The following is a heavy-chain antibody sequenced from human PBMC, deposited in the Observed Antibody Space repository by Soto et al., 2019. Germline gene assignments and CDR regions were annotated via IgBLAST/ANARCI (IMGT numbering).Heavy chain of an antibody. CDR1: GYTFTSYD. V-gene: IGHV1-8*01. Sequence: ASVKVSCKASGYTFTSYDINWVRQATGQGLERMGWMNPNSGNTGYAQKFQGRVTMTRNTSISTAYMELSSLSSEDSAVYYFARAREELGCGYYDFWSGYFEKYNWFDPWGQGTLVTVSS. J-gene: IGHJ5*02. CDR2: MNPNSGNT. D-gene: IGHD3-3*01. CDR3: ARAREELGCGYYDFWSGYFEKYNWFDP.